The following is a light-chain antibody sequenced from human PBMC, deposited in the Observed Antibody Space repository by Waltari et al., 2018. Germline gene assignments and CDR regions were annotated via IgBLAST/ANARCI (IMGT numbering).Light chain of an antibody. Sequence: QSALTQPPSASGSPGQSVTISCTGTSSDVGAYAYASWYQQHPGNAPKLMLSEVTQRPSGVPDRFSGSKSGNTASLTVSGLQAEDEAVYYCSSYAGRNGVIFGGGTMLTVL. CDR2: EVT. J-gene: IGLJ2*01. V-gene: IGLV2-8*01. CDR1: SSDVGAYAY. CDR3: SSYAGRNGVI.